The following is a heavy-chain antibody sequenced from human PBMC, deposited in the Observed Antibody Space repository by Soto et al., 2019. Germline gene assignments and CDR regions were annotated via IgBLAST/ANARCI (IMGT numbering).Heavy chain of an antibody. D-gene: IGHD2-15*01. V-gene: IGHV3-74*01. Sequence: EVQLVESGGGLVQPGGSLRLSCEASGFIFSTHWMHWVRQVPGKGLDWVARIXXDGXXXDYADXVKGRXTXXXXNAXXXXXXXXXXXXXXXXXXXXXXXXEYTAALPGLWGRGTLVTVSS. J-gene: IGHJ4*02. CDR2: IXXDGXXX. CDR1: GFIFSTHW. CDR3: XXXEYTAALPGL.